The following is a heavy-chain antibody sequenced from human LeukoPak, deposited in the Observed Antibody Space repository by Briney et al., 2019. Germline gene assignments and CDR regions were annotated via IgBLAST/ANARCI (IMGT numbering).Heavy chain of an antibody. CDR1: GGSFSGYY. D-gene: IGHD6-13*01. J-gene: IGHJ5*02. CDR3: ARGTRDSSSWRWFDP. Sequence: SETLSLTCAVYGGSFSGYYWSWIRQPPGKGPEWIGEINHSGSTNYNPSLKSRVTISVDTSKNQFSLKLSSVTAADTAVYYCARGTRDSSSWRWFDPWGQGTLVTVSS. V-gene: IGHV4-34*01. CDR2: INHSGST.